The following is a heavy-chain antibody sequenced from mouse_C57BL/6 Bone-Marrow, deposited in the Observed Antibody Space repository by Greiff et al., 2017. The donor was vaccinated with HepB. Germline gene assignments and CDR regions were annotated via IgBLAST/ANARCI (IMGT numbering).Heavy chain of an antibody. CDR3: ARLVRFAY. CDR2: ISDGGSYT. V-gene: IGHV5-4*01. D-gene: IGHD3-1*01. CDR1: GFTFSSYA. J-gene: IGHJ3*01. Sequence: EVQVVESGGGLVKPGGSLKLSCAASGFTFSSYAMSWVRQTPEKRLEWVATISDGGSYTYYPDNVKGRFTISRDNAKNNRYLQMSHLKSEDTAMYYCARLVRFAYWGQGTLVTVSA.